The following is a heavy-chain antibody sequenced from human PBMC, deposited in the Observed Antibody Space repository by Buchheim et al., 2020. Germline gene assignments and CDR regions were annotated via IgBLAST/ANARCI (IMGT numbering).Heavy chain of an antibody. CDR1: GFSFSSYW. CDR2: INGDGSSS. Sequence: EVQLVESGGGLVQPGGSLRLSCAASGFSFSSYWIHWVRQAPGKGLVWVSRINGDGSSSTYADSAKGRFIISRDNAKNTVYLDINSLGAEDTAVYYCARGCVDYGDWIYWGQGTL. D-gene: IGHD4-17*01. V-gene: IGHV3-74*01. CDR3: ARGCVDYGDWIY. J-gene: IGHJ4*02.